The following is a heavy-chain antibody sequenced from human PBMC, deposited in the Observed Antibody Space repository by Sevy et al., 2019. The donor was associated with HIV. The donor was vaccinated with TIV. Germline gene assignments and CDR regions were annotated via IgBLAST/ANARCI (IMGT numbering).Heavy chain of an antibody. CDR3: ALRVLPSHAFDI. CDR2: IIPIFGTA. V-gene: IGHV1-69*13. CDR1: GGTFSSYA. J-gene: IGHJ3*02. Sequence: ASVKVSCKASGGTFSSYAISWVRQAPGQGLEWMGGIIPIFGTANYAQKFQGRVTITADESTSTAYMELSSLRSEDTAVYYCALRVLPSHAFDIWGQGTMVTVSS.